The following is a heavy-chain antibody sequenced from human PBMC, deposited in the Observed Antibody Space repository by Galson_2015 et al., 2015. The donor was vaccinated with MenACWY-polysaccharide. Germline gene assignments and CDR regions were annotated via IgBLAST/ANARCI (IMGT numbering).Heavy chain of an antibody. D-gene: IGHD1-14*01. J-gene: IGHJ4*02. CDR1: GFTFSTYR. CDR3: ASRTRFRTGSGPEDF. V-gene: IGHV3-21*01. CDR2: ISGSSSYI. Sequence: SLRLSCAGSGFTFSTYRMIWVRQAPGKGLEWVSAISGSSSYIYYADSVKGRFTISRDNAKNSLYLQMNSLRAEDTAVYYCASRTRFRTGSGPEDFWGQGTLVAVSS.